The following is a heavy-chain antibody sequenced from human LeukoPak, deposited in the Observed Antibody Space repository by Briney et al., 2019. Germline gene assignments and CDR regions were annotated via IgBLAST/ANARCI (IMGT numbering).Heavy chain of an antibody. Sequence: SETLSLTCAVSGGSISSSNWWSWVRQPPGEGLEWIGEIYHSGSTNYNPSLKSRVTISVDKSKNQFSLKLSSVTAADTAVYYCARRFQKEGALGFDLWGRGTLVTVSS. J-gene: IGHJ2*01. D-gene: IGHD3-16*01. CDR2: IYHSGST. CDR3: ARRFQKEGALGFDL. CDR1: GGSISSSNW. V-gene: IGHV4-4*02.